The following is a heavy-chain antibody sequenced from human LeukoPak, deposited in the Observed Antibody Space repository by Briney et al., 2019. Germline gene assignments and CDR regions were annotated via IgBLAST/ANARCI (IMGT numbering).Heavy chain of an antibody. D-gene: IGHD1-26*01. CDR3: ANPKLLYSGSYPYYFDY. J-gene: IGHJ4*02. CDR1: GFTFSSYA. CDR2: ISGSGGST. V-gene: IGHV3-23*01. Sequence: QPRGSLRLSCAASGFTFSSYAVSWVRQAPGKGLEWVSAISGSGGSTYYADSVKGRFTISRDNSKNTLYLQMNSLRAEDTAVYYCANPKLLYSGSYPYYFDYWGQGTLVTVSS.